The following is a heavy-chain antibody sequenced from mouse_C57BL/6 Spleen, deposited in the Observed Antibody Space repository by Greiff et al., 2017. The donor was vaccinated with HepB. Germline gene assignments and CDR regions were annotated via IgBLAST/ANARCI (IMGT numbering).Heavy chain of an antibody. CDR3: ARDLQWLRGAMDY. D-gene: IGHD2-2*01. V-gene: IGHV5-17*01. CDR2: ISSGSSTI. Sequence: EVQLVESGGGLVKPGGSLKLSCAASGFTFSDYGMHWVRQAPEKGLEWVAYISSGSSTIYYADTVKGRITISRDNAKNTLFLQMTSLRSEDTAMYYCARDLQWLRGAMDYWGQGTSVTVSS. CDR1: GFTFSDYG. J-gene: IGHJ4*01.